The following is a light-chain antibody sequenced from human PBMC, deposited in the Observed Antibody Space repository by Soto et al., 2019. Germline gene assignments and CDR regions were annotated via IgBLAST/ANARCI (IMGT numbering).Light chain of an antibody. CDR3: GTWDDSLSAGI. CDR2: DNN. CDR1: NSNVGNNY. J-gene: IGLJ2*01. Sequence: QSVLTQPPSVSAAPGQAVTISCSGSNSNVGNNYVSWYQQFPGTAPKLLISDNNKRRSGIPDRFSGSKSGTSATLGITGLQTGDEADYYCGTWDDSLSAGIFGGGTQLTVL. V-gene: IGLV1-51*01.